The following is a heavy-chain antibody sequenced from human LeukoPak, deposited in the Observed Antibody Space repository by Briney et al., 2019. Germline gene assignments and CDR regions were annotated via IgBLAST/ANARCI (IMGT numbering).Heavy chain of an antibody. D-gene: IGHD6-19*01. J-gene: IGHJ4*02. Sequence: SETLSLTCTVSGGSISSGGYYWSWIRQPPGKGLEWIGYIYHSGSTYYNPSLKSRVTISVDRSKNQFSLKLSSVTAADTAVYYYARDRWQQWLLGPTNFDYRGQGTLVTVSS. V-gene: IGHV4-30-2*01. CDR1: GGSISSGGYY. CDR3: ARDRWQQWLLGPTNFDY. CDR2: IYHSGST.